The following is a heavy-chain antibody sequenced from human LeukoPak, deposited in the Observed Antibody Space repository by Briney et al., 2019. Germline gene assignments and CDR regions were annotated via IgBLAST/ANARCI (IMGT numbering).Heavy chain of an antibody. CDR1: GFTFSDYD. Sequence: GGSLRLSCPASGFTFSDYDMHWVRQVTGRGLEWVSTIGTVGDTYYRDSVKGRFTISRENANNSLYLQMNSLRGGDTAVYYCARFGPDAFDIWGPGTMVTVSS. CDR3: ARFGPDAFDI. V-gene: IGHV3-13*01. CDR2: IGTVGDT. J-gene: IGHJ3*02. D-gene: IGHD3-16*01.